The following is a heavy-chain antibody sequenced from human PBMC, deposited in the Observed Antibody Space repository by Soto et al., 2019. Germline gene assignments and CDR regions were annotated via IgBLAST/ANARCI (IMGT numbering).Heavy chain of an antibody. Sequence: PSETLSLTCTVSGGSISSYYWSWIRQPPGKGLEWIGFIYYSGSTKYNPSLKSRVTMSVDTSQNQLSLKLSSVTAADTAVYYCARESAGQGKNNWFDPWGPGTLVTVSS. J-gene: IGHJ5*02. CDR2: IYYSGST. V-gene: IGHV4-59*01. CDR3: ARESAGQGKNNWFDP. CDR1: GGSISSYY.